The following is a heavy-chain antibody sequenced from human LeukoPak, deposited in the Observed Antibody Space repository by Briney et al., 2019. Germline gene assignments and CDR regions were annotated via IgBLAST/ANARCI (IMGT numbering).Heavy chain of an antibody. D-gene: IGHD4-11*01. Sequence: GGSLRLSCAASGFAFSTYWMTWVRQAPGKGLEWVANIEDDGSQTYSVDSVKGRFTISRDNAKNSLFLQMNNLRAEDTAVYYCARASYSNYYYYGMDVWGQGTTVTVSS. CDR3: ARASYSNYYYYGMDV. V-gene: IGHV3-7*01. CDR2: IEDDGSQT. CDR1: GFAFSTYW. J-gene: IGHJ6*02.